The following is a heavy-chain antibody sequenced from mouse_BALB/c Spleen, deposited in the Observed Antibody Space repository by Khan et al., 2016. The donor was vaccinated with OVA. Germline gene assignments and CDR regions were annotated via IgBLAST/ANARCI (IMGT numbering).Heavy chain of an antibody. CDR3: ARGGAAYYRNDGGAMKY. V-gene: IGHV9-4*02. CDR2: INTHSGVP. J-gene: IGHJ4*01. D-gene: IGHD2-14*01. Sequence: QIQLVQSGPELKKPGETVRISCKASGYTFTTAGIQWVQKMPGKGLKWIGWINTHSGVPKYAEDFKGRFAFSLEFSVNTAYLQITNLKNEDTATDFCARGGAAYYRNDGGAMKYWGQGTSVTGSS. CDR1: GYTFTTAG.